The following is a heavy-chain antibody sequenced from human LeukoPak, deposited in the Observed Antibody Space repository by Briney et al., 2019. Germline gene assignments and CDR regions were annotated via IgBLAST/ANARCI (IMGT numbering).Heavy chain of an antibody. CDR2: ISGYNGET. CDR1: GYSFTTYG. J-gene: IGHJ4*02. CDR3: ARDPEGNQDFDH. D-gene: IGHD1-14*01. V-gene: IGHV1-18*01. Sequence: ASVTVSFKASGYSFTTYGIRWVRHGHGQGLEWVGWISGYNGETNYAQKVQGRVTMTTDTSTSTAYMELRSLRSDDTAVYYCARDPEGNQDFDHWGQGTLVTVSS.